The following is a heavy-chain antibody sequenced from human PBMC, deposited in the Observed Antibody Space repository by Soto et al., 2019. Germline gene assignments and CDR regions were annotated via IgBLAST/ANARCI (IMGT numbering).Heavy chain of an antibody. Sequence: ASVKVSCKASGYTFTSYGISWVRQAPGQGLEWMGWISAYNGNTNYAQKFQGRVTMTTDTSTSTAYMELRSLRSDDTAVYYCARGEYYYDSSGYYEAYGMDVWGQGTTVTVSS. V-gene: IGHV1-18*01. CDR2: ISAYNGNT. J-gene: IGHJ6*02. CDR1: GYTFTSYG. D-gene: IGHD3-22*01. CDR3: ARGEYYYDSSGYYEAYGMDV.